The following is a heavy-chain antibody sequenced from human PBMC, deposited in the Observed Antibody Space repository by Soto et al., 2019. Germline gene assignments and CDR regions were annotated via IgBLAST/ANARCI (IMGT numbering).Heavy chain of an antibody. D-gene: IGHD3-3*01. CDR1: GFTFSSYS. CDR3: ARERSYYDFWSGQADAFDI. J-gene: IGHJ3*02. Sequence: GGSLRLSCAASGFTFSSYSMNWVRQAPGKGLEWVSYISSSSSTIYYADSVKGRFTISRDNAKNSLYLQMNSLRAEDTAVYYCARERSYYDFWSGQADAFDIWGQGTMVTVSS. CDR2: ISSSSSTI. V-gene: IGHV3-48*01.